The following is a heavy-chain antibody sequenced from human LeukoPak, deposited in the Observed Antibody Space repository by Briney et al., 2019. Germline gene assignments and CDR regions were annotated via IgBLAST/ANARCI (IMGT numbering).Heavy chain of an antibody. J-gene: IGHJ4*02. CDR1: GGSISSYY. V-gene: IGHV4-59*08. D-gene: IGHD6-13*01. CDR2: TYYSGST. Sequence: PSETLSLTCTVSGGSISSYYWSWLRQPPGKGLEWIGYTYYSGSTNYNPSLKRRVTISVDTSKNQFSLKLSSVTAADTAVYYCARRYSSSWYDGGYFDYWGQGTLVTVSS. CDR3: ARRYSSSWYDGGYFDY.